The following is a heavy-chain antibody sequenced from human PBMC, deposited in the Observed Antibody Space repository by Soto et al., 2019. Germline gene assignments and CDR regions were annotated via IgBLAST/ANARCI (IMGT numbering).Heavy chain of an antibody. J-gene: IGHJ4*02. D-gene: IGHD3-10*01. CDR1: GFTLGRYG. V-gene: IGHV3-23*01. CDR2: VSPNGQGI. CDR3: AKDRDYPRDYFHY. Sequence: GGSLRLSCAASGFTLGRYGMSWVRQAPGKGLEWVSAVSPNGQGIYYADSVRGRFTISRDFSKNTVFLHMDSLRAEDTAVYYCAKDRDYPRDYFHYWGQGTLVTLSS.